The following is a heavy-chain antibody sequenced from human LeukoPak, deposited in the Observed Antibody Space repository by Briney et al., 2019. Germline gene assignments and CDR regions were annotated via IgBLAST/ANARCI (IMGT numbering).Heavy chain of an antibody. CDR2: IWYDGSNK. CDR3: ARDKGYSSSCNDY. J-gene: IGHJ4*02. Sequence: GRSLRLSCAASGFSFSSYGMHWVRQAPGKGLEWVAVIWYDGSNKYYADSVKGRFTISRDNSKNTLYLQMNSLRAEDTAVYYCARDKGYSSSCNDYWGQGTLVTVSS. V-gene: IGHV3-33*01. D-gene: IGHD6-13*01. CDR1: GFSFSSYG.